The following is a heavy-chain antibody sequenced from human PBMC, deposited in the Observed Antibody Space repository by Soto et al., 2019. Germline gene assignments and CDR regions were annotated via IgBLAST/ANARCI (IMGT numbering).Heavy chain of an antibody. D-gene: IGHD1-26*01. CDR1: ESTVSRDW. CDR2: TNQDGSEK. Sequence: EVHLVESGGGLVQTGGSLRLSCAISESTVSRDWMNWVRQAPGKGLEWVAHTNQDGSEKYYADSVKGRFTLSRDNAKKSLYLQMNSLRAGDTAMYYCSGGVGDAFWGQGTLVTVSS. V-gene: IGHV3-7*01. J-gene: IGHJ4*02. CDR3: SGGVGDAF.